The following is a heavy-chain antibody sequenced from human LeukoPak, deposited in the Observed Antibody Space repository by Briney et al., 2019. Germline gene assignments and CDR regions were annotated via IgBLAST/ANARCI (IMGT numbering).Heavy chain of an antibody. CDR1: GFTFSXXX. CDR2: ISNSSSYT. J-gene: IGHJ6*02. V-gene: IGHV3-11*03. Sequence: GGSLRLSCAASGFTFSXXXXXXXXXXXXXXXXXXSYISNSSSYTNYAXXXXGXXTISRXNXKNSLYLQMNSLRAEDTAVYYCANIPQVINYGMDVWGQGTTVTVSS. D-gene: IGHD3-16*02. CDR3: ANIPQVINYGMDV.